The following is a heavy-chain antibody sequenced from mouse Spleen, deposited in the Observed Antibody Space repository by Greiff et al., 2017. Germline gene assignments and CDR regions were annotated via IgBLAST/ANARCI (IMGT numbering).Heavy chain of an antibody. J-gene: IGHJ1*01. CDR2: INPSTGGT. V-gene: IGHV1-42*01. CDR1: GYSFTGYY. CDR3: ARGRYDYGWYFDV. Sequence: EVQLQQSGPELVKPGASVKISCKASGYSFTGYYMNWVKQSPEKSLEWIGEINPSTGGTTYNQKFKAKATLTVDKSSSTAYMQLKSLTSEDSAVYYCARGRYDYGWYFDVWGAGTTVTVSS. D-gene: IGHD2-4*01.